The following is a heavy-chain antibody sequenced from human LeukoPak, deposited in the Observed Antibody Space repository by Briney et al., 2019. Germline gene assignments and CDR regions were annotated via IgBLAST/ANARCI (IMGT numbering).Heavy chain of an antibody. CDR2: INWNGGST. Sequence: PGGSLRLSCAASGFTFDGYGMSWVRQAPGKGLEWVSGINWNGGSTGYADSVKGRFTISRDNAKNSLYLQMNSLRAEDTALYYCARLGYDSSGLGPYFDYWGQGTLVTVSS. V-gene: IGHV3-20*04. CDR3: ARLGYDSSGLGPYFDY. J-gene: IGHJ4*02. D-gene: IGHD3-22*01. CDR1: GFTFDGYG.